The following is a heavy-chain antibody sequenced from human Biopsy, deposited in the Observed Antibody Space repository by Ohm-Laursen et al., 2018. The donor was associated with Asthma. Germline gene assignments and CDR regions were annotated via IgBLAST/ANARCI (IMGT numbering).Heavy chain of an antibody. V-gene: IGHV3-33*08. CDR1: GFSFSNFA. D-gene: IGHD3-10*01. CDR2: IWFDGSNK. J-gene: IGHJ4*02. Sequence: SLRLSCTASGFSFSNFAIHWVRQAPGKGLEWVADIWFDGSNKHYADSVKGRFTISRDNSKNTLYPQMNSLRAEDTALYYCGRERSYMVDYWGQGTLVIVSS. CDR3: GRERSYMVDY.